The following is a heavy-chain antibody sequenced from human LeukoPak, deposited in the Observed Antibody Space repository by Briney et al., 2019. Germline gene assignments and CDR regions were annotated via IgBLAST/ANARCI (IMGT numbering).Heavy chain of an antibody. CDR2: FDPEDGET. V-gene: IGHV1-24*01. D-gene: IGHD3-10*01. J-gene: IGHJ5*02. CDR3: ATPARFYYGSGSYYKS. CDR1: GYTLTELS. Sequence: ASVKVSCKVSGYTLTELSMHWVRQAPGKGIEWMGGFDPEDGETIYAQKFQGRVTMTEDTSTDTAYMELSSLRSEDTAVYYCATPARFYYGSGSYYKSWGQGTLVTVSS.